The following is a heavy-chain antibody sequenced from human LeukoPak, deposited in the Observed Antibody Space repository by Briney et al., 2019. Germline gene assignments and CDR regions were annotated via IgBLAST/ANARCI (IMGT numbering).Heavy chain of an antibody. CDR3: ASYYDDAFDI. CDR1: GGSFSGYY. Sequence: SETLSLTCAVYGGSFSGYYWSWIRQPPGKGLEWIGEINHSGSTNYNPSLKSRVTKSVDTSKNQFSLKLSSVTAADTAVYYCASYYDDAFDIWGQGTMVTVSS. V-gene: IGHV4-34*01. D-gene: IGHD3-22*01. J-gene: IGHJ3*02. CDR2: INHSGST.